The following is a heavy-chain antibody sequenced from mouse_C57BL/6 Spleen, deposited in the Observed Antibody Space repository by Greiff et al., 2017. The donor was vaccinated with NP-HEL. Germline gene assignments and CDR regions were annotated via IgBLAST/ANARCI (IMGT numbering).Heavy chain of an antibody. CDR3: ARGDGSSPYYFDY. J-gene: IGHJ2*01. CDR1: GYTFTSYW. Sequence: VKLQQPGAELVKPGASVKLSCKASGYTFTSYWMHWVKQRPGRGLEWIGRIDPTSGGTKYNEKFKSKATLTVDKPSSTAYMQLSSLTSEDSAVYYCARGDGSSPYYFDYWGQGTTLTVSS. D-gene: IGHD1-1*01. V-gene: IGHV1-72*01. CDR2: IDPTSGGT.